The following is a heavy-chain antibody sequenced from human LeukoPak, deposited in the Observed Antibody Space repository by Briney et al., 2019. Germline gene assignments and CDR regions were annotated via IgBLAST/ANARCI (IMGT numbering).Heavy chain of an antibody. J-gene: IGHJ4*02. CDR1: GYTFTNYY. D-gene: IGHD2-21*01. V-gene: IGHV1-46*01. Sequence: ASVKVSCKPSGYTFTNYYMHWVRQAPGQGLEWMGLINPTGTGTNYAQKFRGRVTMTRDTSTTTVYMELSSLTSEDTAVYYCAREEYGGYFDYWGQGTLVTVSS. CDR2: INPTGTGT. CDR3: AREEYGGYFDY.